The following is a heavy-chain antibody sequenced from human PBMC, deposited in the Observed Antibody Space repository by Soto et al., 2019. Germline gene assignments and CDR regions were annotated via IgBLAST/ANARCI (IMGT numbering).Heavy chain of an antibody. V-gene: IGHV3-23*01. CDR2: VSGSGGTS. D-gene: IGHD3-10*01. CDR3: ARRPYSGAGRYYGGRFDY. J-gene: IGHJ4*02. Sequence: EVHLLESGGGLVQPGGSLRLSCAASGFTFSSYAMNWVRQAPGKGLEWLSGVSGSGGTSFYANSVKGRFTISRDNSKNTLHLLLNSLSADESAVYDCARRPYSGAGRYYGGRFDYWGQPTRVTVS. CDR1: GFTFSSYA.